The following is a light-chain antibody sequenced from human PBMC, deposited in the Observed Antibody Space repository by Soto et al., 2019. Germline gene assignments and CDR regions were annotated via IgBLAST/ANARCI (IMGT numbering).Light chain of an antibody. CDR1: SGHSSYA. CDR3: QTWGNGFWV. J-gene: IGLJ3*02. V-gene: IGLV4-69*01. Sequence: QLVLTQSPSASASLGASFKLTCTLSSGHSSYAIAWHQQQPEKGPRYLMKLNSDGSHSKGDGTPDRFSGSSSGAERYPTISSLQCGDEADYYCQTWGNGFWVFGGGTKLTVL. CDR2: LNSDGSH.